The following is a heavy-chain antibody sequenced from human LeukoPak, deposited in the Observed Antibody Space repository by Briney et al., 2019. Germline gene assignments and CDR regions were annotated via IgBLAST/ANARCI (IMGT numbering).Heavy chain of an antibody. CDR1: GFTLTPYW. CDR3: ARDSGHDAFDI. Sequence: GGSLRLSCAASGFTLTPYWMHWLRHAPGKGLVWVSRTNSNGKITTYAASVKGRLTISGAYAKNTLYLQMNRLRAEDTAVYYCARDSGHDAFDIWGQGTTVTVAS. J-gene: IGHJ3*02. CDR2: TNSNGKIT. V-gene: IGHV3-74*01.